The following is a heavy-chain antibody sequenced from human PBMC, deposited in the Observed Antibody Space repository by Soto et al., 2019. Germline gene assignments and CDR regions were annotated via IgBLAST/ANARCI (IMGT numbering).Heavy chain of an antibody. D-gene: IGHD4-17*01. CDR1: GFTFNTYS. CDR2: IWYDGTQK. V-gene: IGHV3-33*01. Sequence: QVQLEESGGGVVQPGRSRRLSCEASGFTFNTYSMQWVRQPPGKGLEWLAAIWYDGTQKYYADSVKGRFIISRDNSKKPLYLEMNSLRAEDTAVYYCARAGGTTVTGLWHFDSWGQGTLVTVSS. CDR3: ARAGGTTVTGLWHFDS. J-gene: IGHJ4*02.